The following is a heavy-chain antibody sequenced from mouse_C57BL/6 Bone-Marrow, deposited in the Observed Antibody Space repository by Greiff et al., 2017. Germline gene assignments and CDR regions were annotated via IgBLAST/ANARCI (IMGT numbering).Heavy chain of an antibody. V-gene: IGHV14-4*01. CDR2: IDPENGDT. Sequence: VQLKQPGAELVRPGASVKLSCTASGFTFKDDYMHWVKQRPEQGLEWIGWIDPENGDTEYASKFQGKATITVDTSSNTAYLQLSSLTSEDTAVYYCTERYFDVWGTGTTVTVSS. CDR3: TERYFDV. J-gene: IGHJ1*03. CDR1: GFTFKDDY.